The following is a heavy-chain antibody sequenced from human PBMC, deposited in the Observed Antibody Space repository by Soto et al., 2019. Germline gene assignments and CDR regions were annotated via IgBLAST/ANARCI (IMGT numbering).Heavy chain of an antibody. Sequence: SVKVSCKASGGTFSSYAISWVRQAPGQGLEWMGGIIPIFGTANYAQKFQGRVTITADESTSTAYMELSSLRSEDTAVYYCARDSVVVPAAYSDAFDIWGQGTMVTVSS. J-gene: IGHJ3*02. CDR2: IIPIFGTA. D-gene: IGHD2-2*01. V-gene: IGHV1-69*13. CDR1: GGTFSSYA. CDR3: ARDSVVVPAAYSDAFDI.